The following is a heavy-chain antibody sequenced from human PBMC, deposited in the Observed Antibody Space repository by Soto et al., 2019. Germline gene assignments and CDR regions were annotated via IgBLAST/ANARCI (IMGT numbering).Heavy chain of an antibody. V-gene: IGHV1-69*12. Sequence: QVQLVQSGAEVKKPGSSVKVSCKASGGTFSSYAISWVRQAPGQGLEWMGGIIPIFGTANYAQKFQGRVTITADQSTSTAYMELSSLRSEDTAVYYCARDASSGYYTVGAFDIWGQGTMVTVSS. CDR3: ARDASSGYYTVGAFDI. J-gene: IGHJ3*02. CDR1: GGTFSSYA. CDR2: IIPIFGTA. D-gene: IGHD3-22*01.